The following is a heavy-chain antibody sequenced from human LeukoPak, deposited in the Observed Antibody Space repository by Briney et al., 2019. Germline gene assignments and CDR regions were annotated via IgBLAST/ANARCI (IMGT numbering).Heavy chain of an antibody. V-gene: IGHV3-74*01. CDR3: ARAAYRAAFDI. Sequence: GGSLRLSCAASGFTFSTYWMHWVRQAPGKGLVWVSLIKSDGSYTSHADSVKGRFTISRDNAKNTLYLQMNSLRVEDTAVYYCARAAYRAAFDIWGQGTMVTVSS. D-gene: IGHD4-11*01. J-gene: IGHJ3*02. CDR2: IKSDGSYT. CDR1: GFTFSTYW.